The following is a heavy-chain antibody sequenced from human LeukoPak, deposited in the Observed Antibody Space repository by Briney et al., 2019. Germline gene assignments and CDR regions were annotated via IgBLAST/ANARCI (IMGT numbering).Heavy chain of an antibody. Sequence: SETLSLTCTVSGGSISSGGYYWSWIRQHPGKGLEWIGYIYYSGSTYYNPSLKSRVTISVDKSKNQFSLKLSSVTAADTAVYYCARSRKTDYYDSSGRHVNYYYYGMDVWGQGTTVTVSS. D-gene: IGHD3-22*01. CDR3: ARSRKTDYYDSSGRHVNYYYYGMDV. CDR1: GGSISSGGYY. V-gene: IGHV4-31*03. CDR2: IYYSGST. J-gene: IGHJ6*02.